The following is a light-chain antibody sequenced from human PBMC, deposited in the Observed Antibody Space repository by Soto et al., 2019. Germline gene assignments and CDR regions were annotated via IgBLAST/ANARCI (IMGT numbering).Light chain of an antibody. CDR2: GAS. CDR1: QSVSSSY. CDR3: QKYNTVPRT. V-gene: IGKV3-20*01. J-gene: IGKJ1*01. Sequence: EIVLTQSPGTLSLSPGERATLSCRASQSVSSSYLAWYQQKPGQAPRLLIYGASSRATGIPDRFSGSGSGTDFTLTISSLQPEDVATYYCQKYNTVPRTFGQGTKVEI.